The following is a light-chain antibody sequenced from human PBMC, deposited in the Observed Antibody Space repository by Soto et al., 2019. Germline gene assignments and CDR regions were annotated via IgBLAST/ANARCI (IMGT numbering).Light chain of an antibody. Sequence: QSVLTQPPSASGTPGQRVTISCSGSSSNIGSNYVYWYQQLPGTAPKLLIYRNNQRPSGVPDRFSGSKSGTSASLAISGVRSEEEADYYCAAWDDSLSGPVFGGGTQLTVL. J-gene: IGLJ7*01. CDR1: SSNIGSNY. V-gene: IGLV1-47*01. CDR3: AAWDDSLSGPV. CDR2: RNN.